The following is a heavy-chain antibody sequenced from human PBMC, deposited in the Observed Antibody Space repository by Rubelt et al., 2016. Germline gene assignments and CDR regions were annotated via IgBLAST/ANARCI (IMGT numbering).Heavy chain of an antibody. D-gene: IGHD4-17*01. V-gene: IGHV3-23*01. CDR1: GFTFSSYA. Sequence: EVQLLESGGGLVQPGGSLRLSCAASGFTFSSYAMSWVRQAPGKGLEWVSAISGSGGSTYYADSVKGRFTIARDNSKNTLYLQMNSLGAEETAVYYCASSHYGEVYWGQGTLVTVSS. CDR3: ASSHYGEVY. CDR2: ISGSGGST. J-gene: IGHJ4*02.